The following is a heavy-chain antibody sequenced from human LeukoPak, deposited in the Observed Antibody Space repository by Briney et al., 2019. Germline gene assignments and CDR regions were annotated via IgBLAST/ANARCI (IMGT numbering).Heavy chain of an antibody. J-gene: IGHJ5*02. CDR3: ARDPIAGTTFNWFDP. CDR1: GFTFSSYA. V-gene: IGHV3-23*01. Sequence: GGSLRLSCAASGFTFSSYAMYWVRQAPGKGLEWVSAISDTGGGTYYPDSVKGRFTISRDNSKNTLYLRMNSLRAEDTAVYYCARDPIAGTTFNWFDPWGQGTLVTVSS. CDR2: ISDTGGGT. D-gene: IGHD1-7*01.